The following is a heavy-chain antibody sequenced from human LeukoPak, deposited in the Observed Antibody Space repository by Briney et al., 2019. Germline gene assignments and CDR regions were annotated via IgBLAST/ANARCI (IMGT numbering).Heavy chain of an antibody. Sequence: SVKVSCKASGGTFSSYAISWVRQAPGQGLEWMGRIIPILGIANYAQKFQGRVTITADKSTSTAYMELSSLRSEDTAVYYCAGDSSGYYYPLDWWGQGTLVTVSS. V-gene: IGHV1-69*04. J-gene: IGHJ4*02. D-gene: IGHD3-22*01. CDR3: AGDSSGYYYPLDW. CDR1: GGTFSSYA. CDR2: IIPILGIA.